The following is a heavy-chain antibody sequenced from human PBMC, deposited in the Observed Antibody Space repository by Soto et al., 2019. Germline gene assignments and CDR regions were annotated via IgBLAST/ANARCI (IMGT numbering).Heavy chain of an antibody. V-gene: IGHV1-69*13. CDR2: IIPIFGTA. CDR1: GGLFSSYA. J-gene: IGHJ4*02. CDR3: AGGGSGYIWFNEY. D-gene: IGHD3-22*01. Sequence: SVKVSCKASGGLFSSYAISWVRQAPGQGLEWMGGIIPIFGTANYAQKFQGRVTITADESANTAYMELSSPRSEDTAMYYCAGGGSGYIWFNEYWGQGTLVTVSS.